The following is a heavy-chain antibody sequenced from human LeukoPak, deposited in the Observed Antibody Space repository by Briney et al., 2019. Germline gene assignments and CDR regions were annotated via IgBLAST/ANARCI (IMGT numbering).Heavy chain of an antibody. CDR1: GGSFSGYY. J-gene: IGHJ4*02. Sequence: PSETLSLTCAVYGGSFSGYYWSWIRQPPGKGLEWIGEINHSGSTNYNPSLKSRVTISVDTSKNQFSLKLASVTAADTAMYYCARKDGDYWGQGTLVTVSS. V-gene: IGHV4-34*01. CDR3: ARKDGDY. CDR2: INHSGST.